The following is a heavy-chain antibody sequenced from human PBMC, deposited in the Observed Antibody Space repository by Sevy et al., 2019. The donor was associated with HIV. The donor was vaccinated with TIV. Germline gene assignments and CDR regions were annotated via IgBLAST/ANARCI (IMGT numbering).Heavy chain of an antibody. V-gene: IGHV3-66*01. Sequence: GGSLRLSCAASGFTVSGNYMSWVRQAPGKGLEWVSLIVSAGGTYYTDSVKGKLTISRDNSKNTLSLQMNSLSAADAAIYYCTRDGRGVDYWGQGTLVTVSS. CDR3: TRDGRGVDY. D-gene: IGHD1-26*01. CDR2: IVSAGGT. CDR1: GFTVSGNY. J-gene: IGHJ4*02.